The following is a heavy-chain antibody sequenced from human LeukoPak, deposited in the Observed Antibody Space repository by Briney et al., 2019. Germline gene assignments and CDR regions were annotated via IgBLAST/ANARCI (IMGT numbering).Heavy chain of an antibody. Sequence: SQTLSLTCAISGDSVSGSPAVWNWIRQSPSRGLEWLGRAYYRSKWYIDYAVSVKGRITITPNTSKNQFSLQLNSVTPEDTAVYYCARGAVRGGTNFDYWGQGTLVTVSS. J-gene: IGHJ4*02. V-gene: IGHV6-1*01. D-gene: IGHD3-10*01. CDR1: GDSVSGSPAV. CDR2: AYYRSKWYI. CDR3: ARGAVRGGTNFDY.